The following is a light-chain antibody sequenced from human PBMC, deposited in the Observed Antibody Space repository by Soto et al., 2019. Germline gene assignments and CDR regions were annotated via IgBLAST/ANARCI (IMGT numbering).Light chain of an antibody. V-gene: IGKV3-15*01. J-gene: IGKJ1*01. CDR3: HLYSYMLWT. CDR2: AAS. CDR1: QSVSSY. Sequence: EIVLTQSPATLSLSPGERATLSCRASQSVSSYLAWYQQKPGQAPGLLIYAASTRAAGVPVRFSGSGSETEFTLTIRSLQSEDFALYCCHLYSYMLWTFGQGTMVDIK.